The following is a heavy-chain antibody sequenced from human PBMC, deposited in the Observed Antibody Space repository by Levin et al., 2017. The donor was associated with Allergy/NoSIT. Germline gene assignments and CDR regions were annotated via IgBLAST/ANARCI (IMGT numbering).Heavy chain of an antibody. V-gene: IGHV1-69*13. CDR1: GGTFNNYA. CDR2: IIPSFATA. Sequence: SVKVSCKASGGTFNNYAISWVRQAPGQGLEWMGGIIPSFATANYGQKFQGRVTITADESTTTAYMEINSLRSADTAVYYCAGGWGTVAATGSYFYYYYGMDVWGQGTTVTVSS. CDR3: AGGWGTVAATGSYFYYYYGMDV. J-gene: IGHJ6*02. D-gene: IGHD6-19*01.